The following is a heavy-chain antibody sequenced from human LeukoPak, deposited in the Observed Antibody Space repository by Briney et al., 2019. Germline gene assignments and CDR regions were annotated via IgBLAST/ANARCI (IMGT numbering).Heavy chain of an antibody. Sequence: GGSLRLSCAASGFTFSSYGMHWVRQAPGKGLEWVAVIWYDGSNKYYADSVKGRFTICRDNSKNTLYLQMNSLRAEDTAVYYCARDYYDSSGSNHFDYWGQGTLVTVSS. V-gene: IGHV3-33*01. CDR2: IWYDGSNK. CDR3: ARDYYDSSGSNHFDY. D-gene: IGHD3-22*01. J-gene: IGHJ4*02. CDR1: GFTFSSYG.